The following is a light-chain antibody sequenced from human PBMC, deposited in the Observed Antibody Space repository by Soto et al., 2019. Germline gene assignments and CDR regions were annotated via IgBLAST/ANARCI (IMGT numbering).Light chain of an antibody. CDR3: QQRGKWPLT. J-gene: IGKJ4*01. V-gene: IGKV3D-11*02. CDR1: QSVNSSS. CDR2: DAS. Sequence: EIVLTQSPGTLSLSPGEGATLSCRASQSVNSSSLSWCQQRPGQAPRLLIYDASNRATGIPARFSGTGTGTDFTLTISSLEPEDFAVYYCQQRGKWPLTFGRGTKVAIK.